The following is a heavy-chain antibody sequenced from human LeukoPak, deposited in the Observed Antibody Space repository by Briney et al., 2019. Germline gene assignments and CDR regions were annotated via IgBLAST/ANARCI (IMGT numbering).Heavy chain of an antibody. CDR3: AREFIGGSSSGWYLTPFDY. D-gene: IGHD6-19*01. CDR2: IYTSGST. CDR1: GGSISSYY. V-gene: IGHV4-4*07. Sequence: PSETLSLTCTVSGGSISSYYWSWIRQPAGKGLEWIGRIYTSGSTNYNPSLKSRVTMSVDTSKNQLSLKLSSVTAADTAVYYCAREFIGGSSSGWYLTPFDYWGQGTLVTVSS. J-gene: IGHJ4*02.